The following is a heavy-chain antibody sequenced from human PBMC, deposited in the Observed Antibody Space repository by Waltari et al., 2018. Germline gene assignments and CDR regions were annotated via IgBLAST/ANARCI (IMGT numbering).Heavy chain of an antibody. J-gene: IGHJ5*02. Sequence: QVQVVQSGAEVDKPGASVKVSCKTSGYPFTGYYIHWVRQAPGQGLAWMGWINPDTGGTNYGQKFQGRVSMTRDTSISTAYMELSSLKSDDTAIYYCTRWTFAMGFDPWGQGTLVTVSS. CDR3: TRWTFAMGFDP. CDR2: INPDTGGT. CDR1: GYPFTGYY. V-gene: IGHV1-2*02.